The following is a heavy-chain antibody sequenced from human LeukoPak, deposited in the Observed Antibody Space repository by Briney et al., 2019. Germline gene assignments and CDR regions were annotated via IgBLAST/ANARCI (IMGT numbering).Heavy chain of an antibody. J-gene: IGHJ1*01. CDR1: GYTFTGYY. Sequence: ASVKVSCKASGYTFTGYYMHWVRQAPGQGLEWMGWINPNSGGTNYAQKFQGRVTMTRDTSISTAYMELSRLRSDDTAVYYCARAPYPKLGGRGFFQHWGQGTLVTVSS. CDR3: ARAPYPKLGGRGFFQH. CDR2: INPNSGGT. D-gene: IGHD3-16*01. V-gene: IGHV1-2*02.